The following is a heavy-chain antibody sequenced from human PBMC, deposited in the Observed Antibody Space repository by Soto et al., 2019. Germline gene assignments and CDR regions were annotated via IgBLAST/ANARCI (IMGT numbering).Heavy chain of an antibody. CDR3: ARHISSFRYYYSAMDF. Sequence: GESLKISCKGLGYTFADLWIGWVRQLPGKGLEWMGIINPGDSDTRYSPSFQGHVTITVDKSTSTAYLQWNTLKASDTAMYYCARHISSFRYYYSAMDFWGQGTPVTV. CDR1: GYTFADLW. D-gene: IGHD6-13*01. V-gene: IGHV5-51*01. CDR2: INPGDSDT. J-gene: IGHJ6*02.